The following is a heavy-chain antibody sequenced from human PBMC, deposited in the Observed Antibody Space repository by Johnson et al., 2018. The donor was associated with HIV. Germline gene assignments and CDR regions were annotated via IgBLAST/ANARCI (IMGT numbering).Heavy chain of an antibody. Sequence: QVQLVESGGGVVQPGRSLRLSCAASGFTFNTYGMHWVRQAPGKGLEWVAVISYDGSNKYYADSVKGRLTLSRDNAKNSLYLQMNSMRAEDTAVYYCARDWGTVTSGFGAFDIWGQVTMVTVSS. J-gene: IGHJ3*02. D-gene: IGHD4-17*01. CDR1: GFTFNTYG. CDR3: ARDWGTVTSGFGAFDI. V-gene: IGHV3-30*03. CDR2: ISYDGSNK.